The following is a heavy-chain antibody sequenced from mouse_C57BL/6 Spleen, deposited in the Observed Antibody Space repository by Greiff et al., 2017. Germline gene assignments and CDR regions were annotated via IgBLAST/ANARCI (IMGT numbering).Heavy chain of an antibody. V-gene: IGHV1-18*01. J-gene: IGHJ4*01. Sequence: EVQLQQSGPELVKPGASVKIPCTASGYTFTDYNMDWVKQSHGKSLEWIGDINPNNGGTIYNQKFKGKATLTVDKSSSTAYMELRSLTSEDTAVYYCAREDAMDYWGQGTSVTVSS. CDR1: GYTFTDYN. CDR2: INPNNGGT. CDR3: AREDAMDY.